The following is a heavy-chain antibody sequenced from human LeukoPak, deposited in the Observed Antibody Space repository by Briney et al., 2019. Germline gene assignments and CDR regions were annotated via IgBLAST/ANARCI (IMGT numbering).Heavy chain of an antibody. CDR2: IYYSGST. V-gene: IGHV4-59*01. Sequence: SETLSLTCTVSGGSISSYYWSWIRQPPGKGLEWIGYIYYSGSTNYNPSLKSRVTISVDMSKNQFSLKLSSMTAADTAVYYCARGAYCGGDCYYGVGAFDIWGQGTMVTVSS. D-gene: IGHD2-21*02. CDR1: GGSISSYY. J-gene: IGHJ3*02. CDR3: ARGAYCGGDCYYGVGAFDI.